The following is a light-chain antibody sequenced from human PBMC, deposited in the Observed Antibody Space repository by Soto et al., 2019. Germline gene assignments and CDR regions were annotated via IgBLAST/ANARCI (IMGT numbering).Light chain of an antibody. CDR2: DAS. CDR1: QSTSNR. CDR3: QQYYDYPWT. Sequence: DIQMTQSPFTLSASVGDRVTITCRASQSTSNRLAWHQQKPGKAPKVLIYDASNLKSGVPSRFSGSGSGTEFTLTISSLQPDDFDTYYCQQYYDYPWTLGQGTKVDI. J-gene: IGKJ1*01. V-gene: IGKV1-5*01.